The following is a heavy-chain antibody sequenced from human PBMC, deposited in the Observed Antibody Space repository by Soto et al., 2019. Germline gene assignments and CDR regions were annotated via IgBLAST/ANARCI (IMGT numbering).Heavy chain of an antibody. CDR1: GFTFSSYS. Sequence: GGSLRLSCAASGFTFSSYSMNWVRQAPGKGLEWVSSISSSSSYIYYAESVKGRFTISRDNAKNSLDLQMNSLRAEDTDVYYCARPHMVREERQNAPIDYWGQGTLVTVSS. J-gene: IGHJ4*02. CDR3: ARPHMVREERQNAPIDY. V-gene: IGHV3-21*01. CDR2: ISSSSSYI. D-gene: IGHD3-10*01.